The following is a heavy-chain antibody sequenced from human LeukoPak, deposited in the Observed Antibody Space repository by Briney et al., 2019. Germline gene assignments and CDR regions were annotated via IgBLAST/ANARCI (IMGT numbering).Heavy chain of an antibody. Sequence: MPSETLSLTCGVSGYSITSGYYWGRIRQPPGKGLEWIGTIYHSGSTYYNPSLKSRVTISLDTSQNQFSLKLNSVTAADTAVYYCAREKGGAADYWGQGTLVTVSS. V-gene: IGHV4-38-2*02. CDR3: AREKGGAADY. J-gene: IGHJ4*02. D-gene: IGHD2-15*01. CDR1: GYSITSGYY. CDR2: IYHSGST.